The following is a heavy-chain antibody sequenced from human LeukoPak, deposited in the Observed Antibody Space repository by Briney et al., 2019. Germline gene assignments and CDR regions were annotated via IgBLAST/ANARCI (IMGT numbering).Heavy chain of an antibody. Sequence: SETLSLTCTVSGGSMSSYHWGWIRQPPGKGLEWTGYIYYSGSTNYNPSLKSRVTISVDTSKNQFSLKLSSVTAADTAIYYCARAVSGRFDYWGQGTLATVSS. CDR2: IYYSGST. CDR1: GGSMSSYH. CDR3: ARAVSGRFDY. D-gene: IGHD6-19*01. J-gene: IGHJ4*02. V-gene: IGHV4-59*08.